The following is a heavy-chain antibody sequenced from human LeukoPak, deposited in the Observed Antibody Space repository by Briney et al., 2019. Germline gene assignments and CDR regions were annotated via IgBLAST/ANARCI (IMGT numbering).Heavy chain of an antibody. CDR1: GGSFSGYY. CDR3: ARARGYCSSTSCYIDGKYYFDY. J-gene: IGHJ4*02. CDR2: INHSGST. V-gene: IGHV4-34*01. D-gene: IGHD2-2*02. Sequence: PSETLSLTCAVYGGSFSGYYWSWIRQPPGKGLEWIGEINHSGSTNYNPSLKSRVTISVDTSKNQFSLKLSSVTAADTAVYYCARARGYCSSTSCYIDGKYYFDYWGQGTLATVSS.